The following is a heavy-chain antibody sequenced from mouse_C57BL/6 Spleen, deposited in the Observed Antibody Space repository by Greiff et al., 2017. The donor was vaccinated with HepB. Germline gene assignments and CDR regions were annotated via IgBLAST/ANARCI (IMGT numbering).Heavy chain of an antibody. J-gene: IGHJ2*01. CDR1: GYTFTSYW. V-gene: IGHV1-55*01. D-gene: IGHD2-4*01. Sequence: QVQLKQPGAELVKPGASVKMSCKASGYTFTSYWITWVKQRPGQGLEWIGDIYPGSGSTNYNEKFKSKATLTVDTSSSTAYMQLSSLTSEDSAVYYCATYDYDENYFDYWGQGTTLTVSS. CDR2: IYPGSGST. CDR3: ATYDYDENYFDY.